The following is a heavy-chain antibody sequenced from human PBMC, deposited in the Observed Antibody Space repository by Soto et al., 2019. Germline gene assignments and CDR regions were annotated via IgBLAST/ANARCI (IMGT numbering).Heavy chain of an antibody. J-gene: IGHJ4*02. CDR1: GFSFNTYG. Sequence: GVLRLSCAASGFSFNTYGMYWVRQAPGKGLEWVAAISYDGSNQYHADSVKGRFTISRDNSKSTLYLQMNSLRVEDTAVYYCAKDIVKYTYGACDYWGQGALVTVS. CDR2: ISYDGSNQ. CDR3: AKDIVKYTYGACDY. D-gene: IGHD5-18*01. V-gene: IGHV3-30*18.